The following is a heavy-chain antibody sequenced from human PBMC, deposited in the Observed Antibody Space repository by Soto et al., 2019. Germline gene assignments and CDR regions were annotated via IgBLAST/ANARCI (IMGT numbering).Heavy chain of an antibody. CDR2: IYYSGST. D-gene: IGHD3-10*01. V-gene: IGHV4-59*08. Sequence: SETLSLTCTVSGGSISSYYWSWIRQPPGKGLEWIGYIYYSGSTNYNPSLKSRVTISVDTSKNQFSLKLGSVTAADTAVYYCARSVRGVMIPFDYWGQGTLVTVSS. J-gene: IGHJ4*02. CDR1: GGSISSYY. CDR3: ARSVRGVMIPFDY.